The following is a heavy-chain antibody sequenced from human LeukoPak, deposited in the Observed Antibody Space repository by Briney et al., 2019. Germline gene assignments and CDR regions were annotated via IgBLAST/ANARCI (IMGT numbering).Heavy chain of an antibody. CDR1: GFTVSSNY. V-gene: IGHV3-53*01. D-gene: IGHD3-10*01. CDR2: IYSGGST. J-gene: IGHJ4*02. Sequence: GGSLRLSCAASGFTVSSNYTSWVRQAPGKGLEWVSVIYSGGSTYYADSVKGRFTISRDNSKNTLYLQMNSLRAEDTAVYYCAREVGYYGSGSYWFDYWGQGTLVTVSS. CDR3: AREVGYYGSGSYWFDY.